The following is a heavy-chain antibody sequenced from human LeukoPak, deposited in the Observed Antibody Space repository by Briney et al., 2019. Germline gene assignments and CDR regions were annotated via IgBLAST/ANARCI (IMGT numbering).Heavy chain of an antibody. V-gene: IGHV3-30*18. Sequence: PGRSLRLSCVASGFTFRSHGMHWVRQAPGKGLEWGAVISYDGSNKYYADSVKGRFTISRDKSKNTLDLQMNSLRAEDTAVYYCAKDGSITAAGGFDPWGQGTLVTVSS. J-gene: IGHJ5*02. D-gene: IGHD6-13*01. CDR1: GFTFRSHG. CDR3: AKDGSITAAGGFDP. CDR2: ISYDGSNK.